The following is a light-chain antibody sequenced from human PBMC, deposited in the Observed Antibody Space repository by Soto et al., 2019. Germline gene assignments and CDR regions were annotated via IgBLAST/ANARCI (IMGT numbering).Light chain of an antibody. CDR2: EAS. Sequence: DIQMTQSPSTLSAYVGNRVTIICRASQSISSWLAWYQQKPGKAPNLLIYEASRLESAVPSRFSGSASGTEFTLTINSLQPDDFATYFCQQYSSYPETFGQGTKVDIK. V-gene: IGKV1-5*03. J-gene: IGKJ1*01. CDR3: QQYSSYPET. CDR1: QSISSW.